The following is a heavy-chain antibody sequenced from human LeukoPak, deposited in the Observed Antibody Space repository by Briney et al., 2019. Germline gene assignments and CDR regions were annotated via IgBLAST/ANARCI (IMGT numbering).Heavy chain of an antibody. CDR3: ARVPYCSSTSCYNY. CDR2: ISAYNGNT. J-gene: IGHJ4*02. Sequence: GASVKVSCKASGYTFTSYGISWVRQAPGQGLEWMGWISAYNGNTNYAQKLQGRVTMTTDTSTSTAYMELRSLRSDDTAVYYCARVPYCSSTSCYNYWGQGNLVTVSS. D-gene: IGHD2-2*02. V-gene: IGHV1-18*01. CDR1: GYTFTSYG.